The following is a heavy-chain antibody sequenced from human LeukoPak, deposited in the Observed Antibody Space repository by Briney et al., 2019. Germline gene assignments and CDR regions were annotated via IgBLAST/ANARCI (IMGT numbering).Heavy chain of an antibody. V-gene: IGHV4-59*08. CDR1: GGSISNYY. D-gene: IGHD7-27*01. Sequence: SETLSLTCTVSGGSISNYYWSWIRQPPGKGLEWIGYFYYTGSTNYNPSLKSRVTISVDTSKNQFSLKLSSVTAADTAVYYCASRTVGNQQESYFDYWGQGTLVTVSS. J-gene: IGHJ4*02. CDR2: FYYTGST. CDR3: ASRTVGNQQESYFDY.